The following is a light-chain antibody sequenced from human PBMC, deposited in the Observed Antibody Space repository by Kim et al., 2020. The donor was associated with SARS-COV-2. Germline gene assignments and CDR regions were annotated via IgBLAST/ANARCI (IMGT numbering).Light chain of an antibody. J-gene: IGKJ2*03. CDR3: QGSYRFDMNS. CDR1: QNINTY. CDR2: GAS. V-gene: IGKV1-39*01. Sequence: DIQMTQSPSSLSASVGDKITITCRSSQNINTYLNWYQQMPGKAPRLLIYGASTLQGGVPSRFSGSGSGTDFTLTISRLQPEDFATYYCQGSYRFDMNSFGQGTKLEI.